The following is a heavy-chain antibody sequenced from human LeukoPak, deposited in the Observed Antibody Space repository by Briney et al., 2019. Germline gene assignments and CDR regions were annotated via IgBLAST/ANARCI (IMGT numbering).Heavy chain of an antibody. D-gene: IGHD2-2*01. CDR1: GFTFSSYA. CDR3: AKDRHAPGRYCSSTSCFPFDS. V-gene: IGHV3-23*01. CDR2: ISGSGGST. Sequence: GGSLRLSCVVSGFTFSSYAMSWVRQAPGKGLEWVSGISGSGGSTYYADSVKGRFTISRDNTKNTLYLQMNSLRAEDTAVYYCAKDRHAPGRYCSSTSCFPFDSWGQGTLVSVSS. J-gene: IGHJ5*01.